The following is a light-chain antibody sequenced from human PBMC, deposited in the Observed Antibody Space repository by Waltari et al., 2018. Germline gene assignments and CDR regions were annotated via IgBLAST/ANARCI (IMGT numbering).Light chain of an antibody. V-gene: IGKV3-11*01. Sequence: ETVLTQSPATLSLSPGERATLSCRTSQSISSHLTWYQQKPGQPPRLLIYEESKRATGIPARFSCSGSGTDFTLTISSLEPEDFAVYYCQQRSNLWTFGQGTKVEIK. CDR1: QSISSH. CDR2: EES. J-gene: IGKJ1*01. CDR3: QQRSNLWT.